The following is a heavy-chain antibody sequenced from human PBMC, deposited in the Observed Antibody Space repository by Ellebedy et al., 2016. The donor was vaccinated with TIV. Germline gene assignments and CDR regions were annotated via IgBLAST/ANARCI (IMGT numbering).Heavy chain of an antibody. CDR1: GFTFSNYN. CDR2: IRSTSSDK. CDR3: ARGWSTPDS. Sequence: GESLKISCVASGFTFSNYNMNWVRQPPGKGLEWVSSIRSTSSDKYYAESVKGRFTISRDTAQNSLFLQMNSLRAEDTAVYYCARGWSTPDSWGQGTLVIVSS. V-gene: IGHV3-21*01. J-gene: IGHJ4*02. D-gene: IGHD2-15*01.